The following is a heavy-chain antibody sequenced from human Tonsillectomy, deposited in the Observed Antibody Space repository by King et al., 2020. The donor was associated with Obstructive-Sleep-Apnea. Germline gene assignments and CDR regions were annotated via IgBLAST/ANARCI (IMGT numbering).Heavy chain of an antibody. D-gene: IGHD4-17*01. CDR1: GGSIRYYY. CDR2: IYHSGST. Sequence: VQLQESGPGLVKPSETLDITCTVSGGSIRYYYWSWIRPPPGKGLDGIGYIYHSGSTHYNHSHQSRGIISVDTSKKQFSLKLSSLTAADTAVYYCAREPPSDYWIDCGGQGTLVAVSS. J-gene: IGHJ4*02. CDR3: AREPPSDYWIDC. V-gene: IGHV4-59*01.